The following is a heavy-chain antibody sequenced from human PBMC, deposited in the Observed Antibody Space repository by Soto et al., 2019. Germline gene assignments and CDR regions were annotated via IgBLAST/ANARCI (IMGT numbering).Heavy chain of an antibody. D-gene: IGHD3-10*01. J-gene: IGHJ6*02. CDR2: ISYDGSNK. CDR3: AKVSHKLHYYYYGMDV. Sequence: GGSLRLSCAASGFTVSSYGMHGVRKAPGKGLEWVAVISYDGSNKYYADSVKGRFTISRDNSKNTLYLQMNSLRAEDTAVYYCAKVSHKLHYYYYGMDVWGQGATVTVSS. CDR1: GFTVSSYG. V-gene: IGHV3-30*18.